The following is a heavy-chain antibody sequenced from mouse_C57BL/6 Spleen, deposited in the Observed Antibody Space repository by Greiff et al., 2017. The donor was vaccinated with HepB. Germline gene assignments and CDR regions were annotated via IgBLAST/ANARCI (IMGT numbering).Heavy chain of an antibody. CDR1: GYTFTDYY. Sequence: QVQLQQSGPELVKPGASVKISCKASGYTFTDYYINWVKQRPGQGLEWIGWIFPGSGSTYYNEKFKGKATLTVDKSSSTAYMLLSSLTSEDSAVYFCARPSEEGYYGSSYVGAMDYWGQGTSVTVSS. D-gene: IGHD1-1*01. CDR2: IFPGSGST. V-gene: IGHV1-75*01. J-gene: IGHJ4*01. CDR3: ARPSEEGYYGSSYVGAMDY.